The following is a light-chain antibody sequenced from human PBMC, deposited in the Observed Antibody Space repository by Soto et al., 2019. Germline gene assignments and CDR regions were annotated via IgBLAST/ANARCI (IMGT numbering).Light chain of an antibody. J-gene: IGKJ5*01. V-gene: IGKV1-5*01. Sequence: DSQMTQSPSTLSASVGDRVTITCRASQSISSWLAWYQQKLGRAPRLLIYDASSLESGVPSRFSGSGYGTDFTLTISSLEPEDAALYYCQQRSNWPPITFGQGTRLEIK. CDR3: QQRSNWPPIT. CDR2: DAS. CDR1: QSISSW.